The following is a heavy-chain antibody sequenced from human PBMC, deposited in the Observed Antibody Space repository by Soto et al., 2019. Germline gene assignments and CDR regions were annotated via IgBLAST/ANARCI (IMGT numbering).Heavy chain of an antibody. CDR2: IYYSGST. J-gene: IGHJ4*02. CDR1: GISLSSGGYY. CDR3: ARGWYYFDF. V-gene: IGHV4-31*03. Sequence: SETLSLTCTVSGISLSSGGYYWNWIRQHPGKGLEWIGYIYYSGSTFYNPSLSSRVSISIDTSRNQFSLRLSSVTAADTALYYCARGWYYFDFWGQGTLVTVSS. D-gene: IGHD2-15*01.